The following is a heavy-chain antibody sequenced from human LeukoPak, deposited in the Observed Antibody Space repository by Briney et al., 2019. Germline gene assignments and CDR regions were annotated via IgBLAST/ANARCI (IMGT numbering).Heavy chain of an antibody. CDR1: GFTFSGHS. V-gene: IGHV3-21*01. J-gene: IGHJ3*02. D-gene: IGHD6-19*01. CDR3: ARGASSGWLNAFDI. CDR2: ISSSSSYI. Sequence: GGSLRLSCVASGFTFSGHSMNWVRQAPGKGLEWVSSISSSSSYIYYADSVKGRFTISRDNAKKSLYLQMNSLRAEDTAVYYGARGASSGWLNAFDIWGQGTMVTVSS.